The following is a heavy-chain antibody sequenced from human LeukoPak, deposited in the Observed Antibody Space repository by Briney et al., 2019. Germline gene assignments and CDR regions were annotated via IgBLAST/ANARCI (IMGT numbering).Heavy chain of an antibody. CDR1: GGSISSDNW. J-gene: IGHJ6*03. CDR3: ARGYCSGGSCYSYYYYNYMDV. Sequence: SGTLSLTCAVSGGSISSDNWWGWVRQTPGKGLEWIAEIYHAGGTNYNASVKSRVTISVDKTKNQFSLELSSVTAADTAVYYCARGYCSGGSCYSYYYYNYMDVWGKGTTVTVSS. CDR2: IYHAGGT. V-gene: IGHV4-4*02. D-gene: IGHD2-15*01.